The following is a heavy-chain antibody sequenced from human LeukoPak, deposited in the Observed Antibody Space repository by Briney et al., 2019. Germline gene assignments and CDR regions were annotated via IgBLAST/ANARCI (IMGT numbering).Heavy chain of an antibody. CDR1: GFTFSSYG. CDR2: IWSDGSHK. Sequence: GTSLRLSCAASGFTFSSYGIHWVRQAPGKGLEWVAVIWSDGSHKYYADSVKGRFTISRDNSNNTLYLQMSSLRDEDTALYYCARDAVKYDGRPYYYGYWGQGTLVTVSS. V-gene: IGHV3-33*01. J-gene: IGHJ4*03. D-gene: IGHD3-22*01. CDR3: ARDAVKYDGRPYYYGY.